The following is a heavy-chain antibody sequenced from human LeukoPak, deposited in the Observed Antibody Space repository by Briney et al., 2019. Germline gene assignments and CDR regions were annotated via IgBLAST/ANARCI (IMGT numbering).Heavy chain of an antibody. J-gene: IGHJ6*02. CDR1: GGSISSSTYY. CDR2: IYYSGST. CDR3: ARVDYYDSSGSSYYYGMDV. Sequence: SETLSLTCTVSGGSISSSTYYWGWIRQPPGKGLEWIGSIYYSGSTYYNPSLKSRVTISVGTSKNQFSLKLGSVTAADTAVYYCARVDYYDSSGSSYYYGMDVWGQGTTVTVSS. V-gene: IGHV4-39*07. D-gene: IGHD3-22*01.